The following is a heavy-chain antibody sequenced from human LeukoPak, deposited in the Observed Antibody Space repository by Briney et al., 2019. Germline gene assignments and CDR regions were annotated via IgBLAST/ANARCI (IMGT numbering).Heavy chain of an antibody. V-gene: IGHV1-46*01. D-gene: IGHD3/OR15-3a*01. CDR3: ARDLMDSKGDY. CDR1: GYTFTSYD. CDR2: INPSGGST. J-gene: IGHJ4*02. Sequence: ASVKVSCKASGYTFTSYDTNWVRQAPGQGLEWMGIINPSGGSTSYAQKFQGRVTMTRDTSTSTVYMELSSLRSEDTAVYYCARDLMDSKGDYWGQGTLVTVSS.